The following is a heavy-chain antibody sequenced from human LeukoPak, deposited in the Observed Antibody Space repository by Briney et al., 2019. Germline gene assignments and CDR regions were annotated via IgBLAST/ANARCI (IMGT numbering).Heavy chain of an antibody. J-gene: IGHJ5*01. Sequence: SETLSLTCTVSGYSIRSGFYWGWIRQPPGKGLEWIGNIYHSGITYYTPSLKSRVTISVDTSKNQFYLNLSSVTAADTAVYYCARRPRGVIIKTWFDSWGQGTLVTVSS. CDR2: IYHSGIT. CDR1: GYSIRSGFY. V-gene: IGHV4-38-2*02. CDR3: ARRPRGVIIKTWFDS. D-gene: IGHD3-10*01.